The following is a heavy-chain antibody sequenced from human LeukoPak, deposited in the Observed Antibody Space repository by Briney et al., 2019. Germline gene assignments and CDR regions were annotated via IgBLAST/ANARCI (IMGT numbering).Heavy chain of an antibody. CDR3: ARVMVGAGYWFDP. V-gene: IGHV4-59*01. CDR1: GGSLSSYY. Sequence: SETLSLTCSVSGGSLSSYYWSWIRQPPGKGLEWIGYICYSGSTNYNPSLKSRVTISVDTTKNQFSLKLSSVTAADTAVYYCARVMVGAGYWFDPWGQGTLVTVSS. CDR2: ICYSGST. D-gene: IGHD2-15*01. J-gene: IGHJ5*02.